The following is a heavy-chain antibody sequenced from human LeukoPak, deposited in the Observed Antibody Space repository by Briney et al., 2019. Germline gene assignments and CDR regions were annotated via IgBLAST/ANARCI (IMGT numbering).Heavy chain of an antibody. J-gene: IGHJ3*02. CDR1: GGSISSGGYY. CDR3: ARVGFDDSDAFDI. D-gene: IGHD3-16*01. V-gene: IGHV4-31*03. CDR2: IYYSGST. Sequence: PSETLSLTCTVSGGSISSGGYYWSWIRQHPGKGLEWIGYIYYSGSTHYNPSLKSRVTISVDTSKNQFSLKLSSVTAADTAVYYCARVGFDDSDAFDIWGQGTMVTVSS.